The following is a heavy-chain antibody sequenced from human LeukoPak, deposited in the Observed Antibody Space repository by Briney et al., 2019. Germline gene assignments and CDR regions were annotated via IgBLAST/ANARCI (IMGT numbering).Heavy chain of an antibody. CDR3: AREGNYYYYMDV. J-gene: IGHJ6*03. V-gene: IGHV1-69*05. CDR1: GGTFSSYA. Sequence: ASVKVSCKASGGTFSSYAISWVRQAPGQGLEWMGGIIPISGTANYAQKFQGRVTITTDESTSTAYMELSSLRSEDTAVYYCAREGNYYYYMDVWGKGTTVNVSS. D-gene: IGHD3-10*01. CDR2: IIPISGTA.